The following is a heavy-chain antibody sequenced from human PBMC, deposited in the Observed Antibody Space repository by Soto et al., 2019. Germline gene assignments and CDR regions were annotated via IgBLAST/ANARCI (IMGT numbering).Heavy chain of an antibody. CDR1: GGSISSYY. J-gene: IGHJ6*02. CDR2: IYYSGST. V-gene: IGHV4-59*01. Sequence: SETLSLTCTVSGGSISSYYWSWIRQPPGKGLEWIGYIYYSGSTNYNPSLKSRVTISVDTSKNQFSLKLSSVTAADTAVYYCARDQRWELFGMDVWGQRTTVTVSS. CDR3: ARDQRWELFGMDV. D-gene: IGHD1-26*01.